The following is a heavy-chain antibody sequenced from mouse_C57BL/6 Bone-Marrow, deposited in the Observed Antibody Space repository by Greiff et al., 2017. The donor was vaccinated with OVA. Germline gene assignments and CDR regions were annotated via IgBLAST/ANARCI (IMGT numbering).Heavy chain of an antibody. CDR1: GYTFTSYW. V-gene: IGHV1-64*01. Sequence: QVQLQQPGAELVKPGASVKLSCKASGYTFTSYWMHWVKQRPGQGLEWIGMIHPNSGSTNYNEKFKSKATLTVDKSSSTAYMQLSSLKSEDSAVYYCARPLYYYGSSYPWFAYWGQGTLVTVSA. J-gene: IGHJ3*01. D-gene: IGHD1-1*01. CDR3: ARPLYYYGSSYPWFAY. CDR2: IHPNSGST.